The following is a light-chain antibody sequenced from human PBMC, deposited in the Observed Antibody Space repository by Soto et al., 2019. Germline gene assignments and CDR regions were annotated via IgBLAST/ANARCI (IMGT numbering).Light chain of an antibody. CDR3: CSYTSTSTL. CDR1: SSDIGGYNY. V-gene: IGLV2-14*01. CDR2: EVS. Sequence: QSALTQPASVSGSPGQSITISCTGTSSDIGGYNYVSWYQQYPGKAPKLMIYEVSNRPSGVSNRFSGSKSGNTASLTISGLQAEDEADYYCCSYTSTSTLFGAGTKVTVL. J-gene: IGLJ2*01.